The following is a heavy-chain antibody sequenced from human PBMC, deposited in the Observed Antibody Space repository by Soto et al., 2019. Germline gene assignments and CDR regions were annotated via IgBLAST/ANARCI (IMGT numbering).Heavy chain of an antibody. D-gene: IGHD1-26*01. CDR1: GFIFSSYG. CDR2: VSYDGLNE. V-gene: IGHV3-30*18. J-gene: IGHJ4*02. Sequence: QGQLVESEGGLVQPGGSLRLSCAASGFIFSSYGMHWLRQAPGKGLEWVAVVSYDGLNEAYADSVNGRFTVSRDNSRNTVSLQMNSLRPEDTAVYYCAKSKSGVGPHQRQSFFDYCGQGALVAVAS. CDR3: AKSKSGVGPHQRQSFFDY.